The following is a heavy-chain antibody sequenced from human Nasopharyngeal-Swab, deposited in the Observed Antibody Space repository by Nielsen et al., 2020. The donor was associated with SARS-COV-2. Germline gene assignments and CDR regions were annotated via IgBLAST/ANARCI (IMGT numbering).Heavy chain of an antibody. CDR3: ARDCCQLPLYYFDY. J-gene: IGHJ4*02. Sequence: GESLKIPCAAPGFTFSSYAMHRVRQAPGKGLEWVAVISYDGSNKYYADSVKGRFTISRDNSKNTLYLQMHSLRAEDTAVYYCARDCCQLPLYYFDYWGQGTLVTVSS. D-gene: IGHD2-2*01. V-gene: IGHV3-30-3*01. CDR2: ISYDGSNK. CDR1: GFTFSSYA.